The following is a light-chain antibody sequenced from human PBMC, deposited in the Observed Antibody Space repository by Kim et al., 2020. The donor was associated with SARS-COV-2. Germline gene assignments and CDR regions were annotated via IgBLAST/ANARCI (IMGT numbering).Light chain of an antibody. Sequence: NFMLTQPHSVSESPGKTVTISCTRSSGSIASNYVQWYQSRPGSSPTTVIYENNQRPSGVPDRFSGSIDSSSNSASLTISGLKTEDEADYYCQSYDVTYWVFGGGTKVTVL. V-gene: IGLV6-57*01. J-gene: IGLJ3*02. CDR1: SGSIASNY. CDR3: QSYDVTYWV. CDR2: ENN.